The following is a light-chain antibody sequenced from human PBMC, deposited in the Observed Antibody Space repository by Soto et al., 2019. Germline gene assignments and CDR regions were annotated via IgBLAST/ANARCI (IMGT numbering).Light chain of an antibody. CDR3: AAWDDSLDGYV. Sequence: VLTQPPSASGTPGQRVTISCSGSSSNIGSNTVNWYQQLPGTAPKLLIYSNNQRPSGVPDRFSGSKSGTSASLAISGLQSEDEADYYCAAWDDSLDGYVFGSGTKVTVL. CDR2: SNN. V-gene: IGLV1-44*01. J-gene: IGLJ1*01. CDR1: SSNIGSNT.